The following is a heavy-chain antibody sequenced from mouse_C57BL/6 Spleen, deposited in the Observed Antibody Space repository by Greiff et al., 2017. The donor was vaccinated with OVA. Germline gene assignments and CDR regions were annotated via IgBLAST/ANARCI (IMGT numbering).Heavy chain of an antibody. CDR1: GYAFSSSW. V-gene: IGHV1-82*01. CDR3: ARFNTTTAMDY. Sequence: VQLKESGPELVKPGASVKISCKASGYAFSSSWMNWVKQRPGKGLEWIGRIYPGDGDTNYNGKFKGKATLTADKSSSTAYMQLSSLTSEDSAVYFCARFNTTTAMDYWGQGTSVTVSS. J-gene: IGHJ4*01. CDR2: IYPGDGDT. D-gene: IGHD1-2*01.